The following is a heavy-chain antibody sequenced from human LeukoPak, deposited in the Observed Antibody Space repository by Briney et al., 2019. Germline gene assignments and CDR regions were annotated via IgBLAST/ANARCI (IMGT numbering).Heavy chain of an antibody. J-gene: IGHJ4*02. D-gene: IGHD6-6*01. CDR3: ARQGPYSSSVY. Sequence: PSETLSLTCTVSGGSISSGGYYWSWIRQHPGKGLEWIGYIYYSGSTYYNPSLKSRVTISVDTSKNQFSLKLSPVTAADTAVYYCARQGPYSSSVYWGQGTLVTVSS. V-gene: IGHV4-31*03. CDR2: IYYSGST. CDR1: GGSISSGGYY.